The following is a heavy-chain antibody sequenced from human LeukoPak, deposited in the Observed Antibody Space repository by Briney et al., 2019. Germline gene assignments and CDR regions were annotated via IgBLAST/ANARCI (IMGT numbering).Heavy chain of an antibody. Sequence: GGSLRLSCAASGFTFSSYSMNSVRQAPGKGLEWVSSISSSSSYIYYADSVKGRFTISRDKAKNSLYLQMNSLRAEDTAVYYCARGQRYGDNLAFDIWGQGTMVTVSS. J-gene: IGHJ3*02. CDR2: ISSSSSYI. CDR1: GFTFSSYS. D-gene: IGHD4-23*01. CDR3: ARGQRYGDNLAFDI. V-gene: IGHV3-21*01.